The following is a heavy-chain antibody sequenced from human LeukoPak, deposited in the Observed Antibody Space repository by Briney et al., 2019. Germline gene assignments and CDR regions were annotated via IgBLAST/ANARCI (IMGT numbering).Heavy chain of an antibody. CDR2: IYYSGST. J-gene: IGHJ5*02. CDR1: GGSISSYY. D-gene: IGHD3-3*01. Sequence: SETLSLTCTVSGGSISSYYWSWIRQPPGKGLEWIGYIYYSGSTNYNPSLKSRVTISVDTSKNQFSLKLSSVTAADTAVYYCARGGGTIFGVVIYNWFDPWGQGTLVTVSS. CDR3: ARGGGTIFGVVIYNWFDP. V-gene: IGHV4-59*12.